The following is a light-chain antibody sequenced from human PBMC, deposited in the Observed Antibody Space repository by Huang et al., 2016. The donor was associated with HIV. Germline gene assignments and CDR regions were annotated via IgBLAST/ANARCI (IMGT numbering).Light chain of an antibody. V-gene: IGKV2-30*02. CDR1: QSLVHSDGDTF. CDR2: EVS. Sequence: DVVMTQSPLSLPVTLGQPASISCRSSQSLVHSDGDTFLNWFHQRPGQSPMRLIYEVSNRDSGVPDRFSGSGSDTDFTLRISRVEADDVGVYYCMQGTHWPITFGQGTRLEIK. CDR3: MQGTHWPIT. J-gene: IGKJ5*01.